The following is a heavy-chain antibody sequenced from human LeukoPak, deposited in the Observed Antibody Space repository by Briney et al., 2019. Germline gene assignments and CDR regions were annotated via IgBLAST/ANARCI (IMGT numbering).Heavy chain of an antibody. CDR3: ARGPYGDSAFDI. Sequence: GGSLRLSCAASGFTFSSYSMNWVRQAPGKRLEWVSSISSSSSYIYYADSVKGRFTISRDNAKNSLYLQMNSLRAEDTAVYYCARGPYGDSAFDIWGQGTMLTVSS. D-gene: IGHD4-17*01. J-gene: IGHJ3*02. V-gene: IGHV3-21*01. CDR2: ISSSSSYI. CDR1: GFTFSSYS.